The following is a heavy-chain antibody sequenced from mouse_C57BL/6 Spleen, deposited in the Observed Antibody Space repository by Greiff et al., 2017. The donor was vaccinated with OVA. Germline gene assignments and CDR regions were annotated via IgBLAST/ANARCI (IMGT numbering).Heavy chain of an antibody. J-gene: IGHJ1*03. CDR3: ARHGSREDWYFDG. V-gene: IGHV1-82*01. CDR2: IYPGDGDT. CDR1: GYAFSSSW. D-gene: IGHD1-1*01. Sequence: QVQLQQSGPELVKPGASVKISCKASGYAFSSSWMNWVKQRPGKGLEWIGRIYPGDGDTNYNGKFKGKATLTADKSSSTAYMQLSSLTSEDSAVYFSARHGSREDWYFDGGGTGTTVTVSS.